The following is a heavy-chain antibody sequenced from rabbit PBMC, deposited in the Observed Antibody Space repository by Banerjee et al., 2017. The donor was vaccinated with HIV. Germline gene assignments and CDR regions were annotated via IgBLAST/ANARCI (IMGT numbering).Heavy chain of an antibody. D-gene: IGHD6-1*01. CDR2: IYTGSGRT. J-gene: IGHJ4*01. V-gene: IGHV1S40*01. CDR3: ARSPDDYSTYGYTNDL. CDR1: GFSFSNSYG. Sequence: QSLEESGGDLVKPGASLTLTCTASGFSFSNSYGICWVRQAPGKGLEWIGCIYTGSGRTYYASWAKGRFTISKTSSTVTLQLNSLTAADTATYFCARSPDDYSTYGYTNDLWGQGTLVTVS.